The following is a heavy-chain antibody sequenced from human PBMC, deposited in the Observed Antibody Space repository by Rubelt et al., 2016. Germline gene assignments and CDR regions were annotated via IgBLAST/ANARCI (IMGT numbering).Heavy chain of an antibody. CDR3: AGDHFADGYNLGPEY. J-gene: IGHJ4*02. CDR2: ISYDGNIE. CDR1: GFTFSSYA. Sequence: VQLLESGGGLVQPGGSLRLSCAASGFTFSSYAMSWVRQAPGKGLEWVAVISYDGNIENYADSGRGRFTISRDQSKNTLYPQRSSLRNEDTAGYYCAGDHFADGYNLGPEYWGQGTLVTVSS. D-gene: IGHD5-24*01. V-gene: IGHV3-30*04.